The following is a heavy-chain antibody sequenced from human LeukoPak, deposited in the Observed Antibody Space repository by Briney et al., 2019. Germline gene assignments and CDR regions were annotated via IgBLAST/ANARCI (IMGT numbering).Heavy chain of an antibody. Sequence: GGSLRLSCAASGFTFSSCGMHWVRQAPGKGLEWVAFIRYDGSNKYYADSVKGRFTISRDNSKNTLYLQMNSLRAEDTAVYYCAKDQAGTAADGGYFDYWGQGTLVTVSS. CDR2: IRYDGSNK. CDR3: AKDQAGTAADGGYFDY. J-gene: IGHJ4*02. CDR1: GFTFSSCG. V-gene: IGHV3-30*02. D-gene: IGHD6-19*01.